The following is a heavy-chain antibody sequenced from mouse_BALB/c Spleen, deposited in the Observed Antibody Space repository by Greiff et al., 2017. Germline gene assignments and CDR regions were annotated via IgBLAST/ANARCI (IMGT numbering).Heavy chain of an antibody. Sequence: QVQLQQSGPSLVQPSQSLSITCTVSGFSLTRYGVHWVRQSPGKGLEWLGVIWRGGSTDYNAAFMSRLSITKDNSKSQVFFKMNSLQADDTAIYYCAKKLGYYYAMDYWGQGTSVTVSS. CDR2: IWRGGST. D-gene: IGHD4-1*01. V-gene: IGHV2-5-1*01. CDR1: GFSLTRYG. CDR3: AKKLGYYYAMDY. J-gene: IGHJ4*01.